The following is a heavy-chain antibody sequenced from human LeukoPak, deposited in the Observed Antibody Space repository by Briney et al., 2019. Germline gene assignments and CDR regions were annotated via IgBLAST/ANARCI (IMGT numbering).Heavy chain of an antibody. Sequence: SETLSLTCTVSGGSITSSSYYWGWIRQPPGKGLEWIGSVYYDGSSYYKPSLKSRVTISIDTSESQFSLKLTPVTAADTAVYYCARWDSYHFDYWGQGTLVTVSS. D-gene: IGHD3-16*02. V-gene: IGHV4-39*01. CDR2: VYYDGSS. CDR1: GGSITSSSYY. CDR3: ARWDSYHFDY. J-gene: IGHJ4*02.